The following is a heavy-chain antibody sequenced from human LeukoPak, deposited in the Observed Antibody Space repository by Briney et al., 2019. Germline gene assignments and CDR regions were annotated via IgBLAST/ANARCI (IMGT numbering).Heavy chain of an antibody. CDR2: IYPGDSDT. CDR3: ARLGYCSNGVCSNLDY. D-gene: IGHD2-8*01. CDR1: GYRFTSDW. V-gene: IGHV5-51*01. Sequence: GESLKISCKGSGYRFTSDWIGWVRQMPGKGLEWMGLIYPGDSDTRYSPSFQGQVTISADKSITTAHLQWNSLKASDTAMYYCARLGYCSNGVCSNLDYWGQGTLVTVSS. J-gene: IGHJ4*02.